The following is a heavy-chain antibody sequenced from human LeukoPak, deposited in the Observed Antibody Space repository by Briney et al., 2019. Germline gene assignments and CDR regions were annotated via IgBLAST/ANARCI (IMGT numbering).Heavy chain of an antibody. D-gene: IGHD2-2*01. V-gene: IGHV3-7*05. Sequence: GGSLRLSCAASGFTFSTYWMSWVRQAPGKGLEWVANIKQDGSEKYYVDSVKGRFTISRDNAKNSLYLQMNSLRAEDTAVYYCARDQRYCSSSSCPWEPFDYWGQGTLVTVSS. CDR1: GFTFSTYW. J-gene: IGHJ4*02. CDR3: ARDQRYCSSSSCPWEPFDY. CDR2: IKQDGSEK.